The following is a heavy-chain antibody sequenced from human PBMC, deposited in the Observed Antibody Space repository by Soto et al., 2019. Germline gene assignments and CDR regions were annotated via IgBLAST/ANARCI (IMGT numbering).Heavy chain of an antibody. CDR2: MNPNDGNT. J-gene: IGHJ4*02. D-gene: IGHD3-3*01. CDR1: GYTFTTYE. CDR3: ARGPRESGEWLLFDY. Sequence: QVQLVQSGADVKKPGASVTVSCKAAGYTFTTYEINWVRQATGQGLAWMGRMNPNDGNTGYAQKFPGRVTMTRNTSVTTAYMELSGLRSDDTAVYYCARGPRESGEWLLFDYWGQGALVTVSS. V-gene: IGHV1-8*01.